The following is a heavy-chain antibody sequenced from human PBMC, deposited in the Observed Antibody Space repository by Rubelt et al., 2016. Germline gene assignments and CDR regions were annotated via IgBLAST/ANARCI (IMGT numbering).Heavy chain of an antibody. CDR2: ISAYNGNT. V-gene: IGHV1-18*01. D-gene: IGHD3-22*01. Sequence: QVQLVQSGAEVKKPGASVKVSCKASGYTFTSYGISWVRQAPGQGLEWLGWISAYNGNTNYAQKLQGRVTMSTHTYTNTAYRELRSLRSDDTAVYYCARVEYYYDSSGYSDYWGQGTLVTVSS. CDR3: ARVEYYYDSSGYSDY. J-gene: IGHJ4*02. CDR1: GYTFTSYG.